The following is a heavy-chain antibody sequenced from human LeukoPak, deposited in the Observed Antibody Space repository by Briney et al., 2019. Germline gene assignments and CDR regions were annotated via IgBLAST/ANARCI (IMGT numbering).Heavy chain of an antibody. CDR3: AKDLSS. J-gene: IGHJ4*02. D-gene: IGHD3-16*02. V-gene: IGHV3-74*01. CDR2: IKGDGIST. Sequence: GGSLRLSCAASGFDFSSNWMHWVRHAPGQGLVWVSRIKGDGISTNYAGSVKGRFTISRDIAKNTLYLQMNSLRAEDTAVYYCAKDLSSWGQGTLVTVSS. CDR1: GFDFSSNW.